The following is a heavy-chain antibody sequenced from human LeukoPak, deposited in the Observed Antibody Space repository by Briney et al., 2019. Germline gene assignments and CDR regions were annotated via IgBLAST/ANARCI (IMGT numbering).Heavy chain of an antibody. CDR2: IYHSGST. CDR3: ARDPGFLLRRNWFDP. Sequence: PSETLSLTCAVSGGSISSSNWWSWVRQPPGKGLEWIGEIYHSGSTNYNPSLKSRVTISVDKSKNQFSLKLSSVTAADTAVYYCARDPGFLLRRNWFDPWGQGTLVTVSS. V-gene: IGHV4-4*02. D-gene: IGHD2/OR15-2a*01. CDR1: GGSISSSNW. J-gene: IGHJ5*02.